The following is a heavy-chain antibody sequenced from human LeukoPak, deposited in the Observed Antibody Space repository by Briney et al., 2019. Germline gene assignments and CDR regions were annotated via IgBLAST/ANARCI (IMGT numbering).Heavy chain of an antibody. CDR3: ARGGAVGPNPYYSDY. J-gene: IGHJ4*02. D-gene: IGHD2-2*01. V-gene: IGHV3-74*01. CDR1: GFTFSSYW. Sequence: PGGSLRLSCAASGFTFSSYWMHWVRQAPGKGLVWVSRINSDGSSINYADSVKGRFTISRDNANNSLYLQMNSLRDEDTAVYYCARGGAVGPNPYYSDYWGQGTLVTVSS. CDR2: INSDGSSI.